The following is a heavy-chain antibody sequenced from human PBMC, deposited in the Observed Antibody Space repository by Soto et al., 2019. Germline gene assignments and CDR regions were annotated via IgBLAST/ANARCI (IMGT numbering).Heavy chain of an antibody. CDR1: GGSVSSSSSF. V-gene: IGHV4-39*01. D-gene: IGHD3-22*01. J-gene: IGHJ6*02. CDR2: IYYSGTT. CDR3: ARNPAKSVTWFYGMDV. Sequence: PSETLSLTCTVFGGSVSSSSSFWGWIRQSPGKGLEWIGSIYYSGTTYYNPSLKSRVTISVDTSKSQFSLKMRSVTAADTAVYFCARNPAKSVTWFYGMDVCGQGTKVTVSS.